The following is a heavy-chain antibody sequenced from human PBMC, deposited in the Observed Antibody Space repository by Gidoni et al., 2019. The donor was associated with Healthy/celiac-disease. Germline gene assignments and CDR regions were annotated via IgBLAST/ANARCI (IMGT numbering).Heavy chain of an antibody. CDR3: ARQYCSGGSCYPYNWFDP. CDR2: IFSNDEK. Sequence: QVTLKESGPVLVKPTETLTLTCTVSGFSLSNARMGVSWIRQPPGKALEWLAHIFSNDEKSYSTSLKSRLTISKDTSKSQVVLTMTNMDPVDTATYYCARQYCSGGSCYPYNWFDPWGQGTLVTVSS. D-gene: IGHD2-15*01. V-gene: IGHV2-26*01. CDR1: GFSLSNARMG. J-gene: IGHJ5*02.